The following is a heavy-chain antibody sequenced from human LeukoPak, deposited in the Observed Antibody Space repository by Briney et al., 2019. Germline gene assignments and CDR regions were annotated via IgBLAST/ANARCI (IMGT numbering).Heavy chain of an antibody. CDR2: LSRSGDST. CDR3: AKIVKAAPGLLDY. Sequence: PGGSLRLSCAASRFTFSTCAMSWVRQAPGKGLEWVSALSRSGDSTYYADSVKGRVTISRDNSKTKLYLQMHSLRADDTAVYYCAKIVKAAPGLLDYWGQGTLVTVS. D-gene: IGHD6-13*01. V-gene: IGHV3-23*01. J-gene: IGHJ4*02. CDR1: RFTFSTCA.